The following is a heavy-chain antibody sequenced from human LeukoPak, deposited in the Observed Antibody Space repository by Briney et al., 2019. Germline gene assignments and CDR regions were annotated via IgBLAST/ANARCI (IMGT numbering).Heavy chain of an antibody. V-gene: IGHV3-30*18. J-gene: IGHJ4*02. CDR3: AKDLGVSGYGFDY. D-gene: IGHD5-12*01. Sequence: GSLRLSCAASGFTFSSYGMHWVRQAPGKGLEWVAVISYDGSNKYYADSVKGRFTISRDNSKNTLYLQMNSLRAEDTAVYYCAKDLGVSGYGFDYWGQGTPVTVSS. CDR1: GFTFSSYG. CDR2: ISYDGSNK.